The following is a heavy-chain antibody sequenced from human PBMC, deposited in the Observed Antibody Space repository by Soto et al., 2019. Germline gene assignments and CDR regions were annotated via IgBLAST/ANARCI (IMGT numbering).Heavy chain of an antibody. Sequence: QVQLVQSGAEVKKPGSSVKVSCKASGGTFSSYTISWVRQAPGQGLEWMGRIIPILGIANYAQKFQGRVTIPADKSTSTADMELSSLRSEDTAVYYCASSIHYDSSGVFMYWGQGTLVTVSS. J-gene: IGHJ4*02. CDR3: ASSIHYDSSGVFMY. CDR1: GGTFSSYT. CDR2: IIPILGIA. V-gene: IGHV1-69*02. D-gene: IGHD3-22*01.